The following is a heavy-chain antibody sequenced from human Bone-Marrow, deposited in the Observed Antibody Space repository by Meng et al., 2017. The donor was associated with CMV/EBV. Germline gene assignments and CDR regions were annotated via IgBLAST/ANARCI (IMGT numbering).Heavy chain of an antibody. J-gene: IGHJ4*02. CDR2: ISTSGDST. V-gene: IGHV3-23*01. CDR1: GFTFSSYA. D-gene: IGHD6-13*01. CDR3: ARHEVKSVREQQLVFDY. Sequence: GESLKISCAASGFTFSSYAMSWVRQAPGKGLEWVSTISTSGDSTYYADSVKGRFTISRDNSKNTLYLQMNSLSAEDSAVYYCARHEVKSVREQQLVFDYWGQGARVTGSS.